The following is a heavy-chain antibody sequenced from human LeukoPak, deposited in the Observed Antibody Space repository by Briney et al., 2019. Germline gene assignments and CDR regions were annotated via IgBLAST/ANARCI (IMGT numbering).Heavy chain of an antibody. D-gene: IGHD3-3*01. CDR2: IYYSGST. CDR1: GGSISSHY. V-gene: IGHV4-59*11. J-gene: IGHJ6*03. Sequence: SETLSLTCTVSGGSISSHYWSWIRQPPGKGLEWIGYIYYSGSTNYNPSLKSRVTISVDTSKNQFSLKLSSVTAADTAVYYCARATYYDFWSGYSSGPLHYYYYMDVWGKGTTVTVSS. CDR3: ARATYYDFWSGYSSGPLHYYYYMDV.